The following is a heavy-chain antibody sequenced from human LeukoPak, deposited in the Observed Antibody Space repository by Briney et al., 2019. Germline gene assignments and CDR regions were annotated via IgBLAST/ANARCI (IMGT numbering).Heavy chain of an antibody. CDR3: ARHGDSSNWLFFEY. CDR1: GFTFSSYG. CDR2: IRYDGSNK. Sequence: PGGSLRLSCAASGFTFSSYGMHWVRQAPGKGLEWVAFIRYDGSNKYYADSATGRFTVSRDSSKNTLYLQMNSLRVEDTAVYYCARHGDSSNWLFFEYWGQGTLVTVSS. V-gene: IGHV3-30*02. D-gene: IGHD6-13*01. J-gene: IGHJ4*02.